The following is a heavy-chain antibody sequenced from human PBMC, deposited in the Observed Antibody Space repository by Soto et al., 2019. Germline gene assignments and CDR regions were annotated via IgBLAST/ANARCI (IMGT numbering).Heavy chain of an antibody. Sequence: PGGSLRLSCPVSGFNFSSYSMHWVRQAPGKGLEWVAGISYDGGKKYYADSVKGRFTISRDNSKNTLYVEMNSLSAEDAAVYYCAREGQPAAGTTPHNWGRGTLVTVSS. CDR2: ISYDGGKK. CDR3: AREGQPAAGTTPHN. J-gene: IGHJ4*02. D-gene: IGHD6-13*01. CDR1: GFNFSSYS. V-gene: IGHV3-30*04.